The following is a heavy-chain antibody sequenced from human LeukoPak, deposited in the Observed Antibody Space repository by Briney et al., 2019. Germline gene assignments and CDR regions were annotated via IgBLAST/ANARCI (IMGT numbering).Heavy chain of an antibody. D-gene: IGHD3-22*01. CDR2: INSDGSDT. J-gene: IGHJ4*02. CDR1: GFTFSTYW. CDR3: ARPKYYYDSSGRFDC. V-gene: IGHV3-74*01. Sequence: GGSLRLSCAASGFTFSTYWMHWVRQAPGKGLVWVSRINSDGSDTSYADSVKGRFTISSNNAKNTLYLQMNSLRAEDTAVYYCARPKYYYDSSGRFDCWGQGTPVTVSS.